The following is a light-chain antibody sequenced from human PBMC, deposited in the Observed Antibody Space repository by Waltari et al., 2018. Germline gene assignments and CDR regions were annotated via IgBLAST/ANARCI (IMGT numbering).Light chain of an antibody. CDR1: SGSVSTNHY. J-gene: IGLJ3*02. CDR2: SNN. Sequence: QTVVTQEPSFSVSPGGTVTLTCGLSSGSVSTNHYPSWSQQTPGQPPRTLIYSNNIRSPGVPDRLSGSILGNQAALTIPGAQADDESDYYCVLYVGGGISMFGGGARLTVL. V-gene: IGLV8-61*01. CDR3: VLYVGGGISM.